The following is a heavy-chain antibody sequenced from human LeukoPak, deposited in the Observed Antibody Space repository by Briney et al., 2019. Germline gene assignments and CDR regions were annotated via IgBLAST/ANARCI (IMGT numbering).Heavy chain of an antibody. D-gene: IGHD6-13*01. CDR3: ARKYSSSDEFDY. V-gene: IGHV1-46*01. CDR1: GYTFTSYY. Sequence: ASVKVSCKASGYTFTSYYIHWVRQAPGQGLEWMGIINPSGGSTTYAQKFQGRVAMTRDTSTSRVYMEVSSLRSEDTAVYYCARKYSSSDEFDYWGQGTLVTVSS. J-gene: IGHJ4*02. CDR2: INPSGGST.